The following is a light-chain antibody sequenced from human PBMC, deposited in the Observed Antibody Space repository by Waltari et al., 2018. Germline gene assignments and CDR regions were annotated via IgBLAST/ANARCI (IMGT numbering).Light chain of an antibody. V-gene: IGKV6D-21*02. Sequence: EIVLTQSPDFPSVTPKENVTITCRASQSIGTSVHWYQQKPDQSPKLIIKYASQSISGVPSRFSGSGSGTGFTLSINSLEAEDAAVYYCHQSNGLPRTFGQGTKVEIK. J-gene: IGKJ1*01. CDR1: QSIGTS. CDR3: HQSNGLPRT. CDR2: YAS.